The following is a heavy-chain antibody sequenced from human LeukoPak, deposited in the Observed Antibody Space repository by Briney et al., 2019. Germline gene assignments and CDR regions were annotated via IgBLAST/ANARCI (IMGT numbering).Heavy chain of an antibody. D-gene: IGHD1-1*01. CDR1: GFTFSSYE. V-gene: IGHV3-48*03. J-gene: IGHJ4*02. CDR2: ISDSGNTI. CDR3: GRVKYSDY. Sequence: GGSLRLSCAASGFTFSSYEMNWVRQAPRRGLEWVSYISDSGNTIFYADSVKGRFTISRDNAKNSLYLQMNSLRAEDTAVYYCGRVKYSDYWGQGTLVTVSS.